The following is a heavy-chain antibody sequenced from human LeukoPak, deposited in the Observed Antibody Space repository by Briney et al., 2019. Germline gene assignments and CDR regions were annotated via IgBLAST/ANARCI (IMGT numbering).Heavy chain of an antibody. J-gene: IGHJ4*02. D-gene: IGHD1-1*01. Sequence: SETLSLTCTVSGGSISSYYWTWIRQHPGKGLEWIGYIYYSGSTYYNPSLKSRVTISVDTSKNQFSLKLSSVTAADTAVYYCARVRFTGRARIDYWGQGTLVTVSS. CDR3: ARVRFTGRARIDY. V-gene: IGHV4-59*12. CDR2: IYYSGST. CDR1: GGSISSYY.